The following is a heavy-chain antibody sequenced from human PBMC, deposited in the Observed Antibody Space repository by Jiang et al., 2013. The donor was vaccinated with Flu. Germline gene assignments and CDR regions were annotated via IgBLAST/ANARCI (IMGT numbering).Heavy chain of an antibody. CDR2: INPSGGST. Sequence: GAEVKKPGASVKVSCKASGYTFTSYYMHWVRQAPGQGLEWMGIINPSGGSTSYAQKFQGRVTMTRDTSTSTVYMELSSLRSEDTAAYYCARGSYYDFWSGYWRKDYYYYYGMDVWGQGTTVTVSS. D-gene: IGHD3-3*01. CDR3: ARGSYYDFWSGYWRKDYYYYYGMDV. J-gene: IGHJ6*02. V-gene: IGHV1-46*01. CDR1: GYTFTSYY.